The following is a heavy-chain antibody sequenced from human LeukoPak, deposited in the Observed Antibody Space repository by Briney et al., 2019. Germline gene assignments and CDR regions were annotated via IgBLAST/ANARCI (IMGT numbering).Heavy chain of an antibody. CDR1: GYSFTSYW. Sequence: GESLKISCKGSGYSFTSYWIGWVRQMPGKGLEWMGIIYPGDSDTRYSPSFQGQVTISADKSTSTAYLQWSSLKASDTAMYYCARLPNYYDSSGSGYFDYWGQGTLVTVSS. V-gene: IGHV5-51*01. J-gene: IGHJ4*02. CDR2: IYPGDSDT. CDR3: ARLPNYYDSSGSGYFDY. D-gene: IGHD3-22*01.